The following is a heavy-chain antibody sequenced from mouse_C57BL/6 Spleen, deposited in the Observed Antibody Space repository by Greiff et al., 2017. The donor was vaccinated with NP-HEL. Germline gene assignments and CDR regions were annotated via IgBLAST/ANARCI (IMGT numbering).Heavy chain of an antibody. CDR2: IDPSDSYT. CDR3: ARSEYYGSSYYFDY. D-gene: IGHD1-1*01. V-gene: IGHV1-59*01. CDR1: GYTFTSYW. Sequence: QVQLQQPGAELVRPGTSVKLSCKASGYTFTSYWMHWVKQRPGQGLEWIGVIDPSDSYTNYNQKFKGKATLTVDTSSSTAYMQLSSLTSEDSAVYYCARSEYYGSSYYFDYWGQGTTLTVSS. J-gene: IGHJ2*01.